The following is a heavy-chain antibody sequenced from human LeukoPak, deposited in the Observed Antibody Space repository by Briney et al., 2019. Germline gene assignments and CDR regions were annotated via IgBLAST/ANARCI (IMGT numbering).Heavy chain of an antibody. D-gene: IGHD1-7*01. CDR2: INANSGGT. CDR1: GYTFTAYY. Sequence: ASVKVSCKASGYTFTAYYMHWVRQAPGQGLEYMGWINANSGGTNYAQKFQGRVTMTRDTSISTAYMELSRLRSDDTAVYYCARGPDMIGTTTGDYWGQGTLVTVSS. J-gene: IGHJ4*02. V-gene: IGHV1-2*02. CDR3: ARGPDMIGTTTGDY.